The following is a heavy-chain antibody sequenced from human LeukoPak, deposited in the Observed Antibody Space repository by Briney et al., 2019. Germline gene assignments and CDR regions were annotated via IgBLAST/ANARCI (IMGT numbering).Heavy chain of an antibody. D-gene: IGHD3-10*01. CDR1: GFTSSYYA. J-gene: IGHJ4*02. V-gene: IGHV3-33*01. CDR2: IWSDGSNK. Sequence: PGRSLRLSCSASGFTSSYYAIHWVRQAPGKGLEWVALIWSDGSNKYYADSVKGRITISRDNSKNTVYLQMNSLRAEDTAVYYCARELFSSGSCPDGWGQGTLVTVSS. CDR3: ARELFSSGSCPDG.